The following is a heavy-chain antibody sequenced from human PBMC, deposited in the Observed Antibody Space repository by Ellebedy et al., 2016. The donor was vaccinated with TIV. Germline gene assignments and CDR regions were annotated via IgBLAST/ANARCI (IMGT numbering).Heavy chain of an antibody. CDR3: ARRNGFGYIFDN. CDR2: IYSSGTTQII. CDR1: GASVGDEDFR. Sequence: MPSETLSLTCIVSGASVGDEDFRWGWIRQAPGQGLEWIGTIYSSGTTQIIQYKPSLRSRVTISRDTSGNRFSLSLRSMTAADTGLYFCARRNGFGYIFDNWGQGILVTVSS. J-gene: IGHJ4*02. V-gene: IGHV4-39*07. D-gene: IGHD5-12*01.